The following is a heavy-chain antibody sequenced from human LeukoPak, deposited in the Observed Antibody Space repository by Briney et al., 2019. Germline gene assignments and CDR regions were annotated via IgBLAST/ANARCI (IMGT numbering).Heavy chain of an antibody. CDR3: ARGRWIVGATGYFDY. J-gene: IGHJ4*02. D-gene: IGHD1-26*01. CDR1: GFTFSSYS. Sequence: PGGSLRLSCAASGFTFSSYSMNWVRQAPGKGLEWVSSISSSSSYIYYADSVKGRFTISRDNAKNSLYLQMNSLRAEDTAVYYCARGRWIVGATGYFDYWGQGTLVTVSS. CDR2: ISSSSSYI. V-gene: IGHV3-21*01.